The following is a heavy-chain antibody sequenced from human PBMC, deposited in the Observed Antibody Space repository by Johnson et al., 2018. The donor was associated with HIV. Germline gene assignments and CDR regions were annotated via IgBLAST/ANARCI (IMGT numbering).Heavy chain of an antibody. CDR2: ISYDGNNK. D-gene: IGHD1-26*01. CDR1: GFTFTSYG. Sequence: VQLMESGGGVVQPGRSLRLSCAASGFTFTSYGMHWVRQAPGKGLEWVAVISYDGNNKYYADSVKGRFTISRDNSKNTLYLQMNSLRAEDTAVYYCARDRSDIFAFDIWGQGTVVTASS. J-gene: IGHJ3*02. V-gene: IGHV3-30*03. CDR3: ARDRSDIFAFDI.